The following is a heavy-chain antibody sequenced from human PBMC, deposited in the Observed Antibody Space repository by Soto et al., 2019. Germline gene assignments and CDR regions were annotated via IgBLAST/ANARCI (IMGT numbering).Heavy chain of an antibody. Sequence: ASVKVSCKASGYTFTRYNVHWVRQAPGQGLEWMAIINPSGGTTYYVQKFEGRVTLTTDTSTSTVYMELSSLRSDDTAVYYCARVRGGGSEYFFDYWGQGTLVTV. CDR3: ARVRGGGSEYFFDY. CDR2: INPSGGTT. J-gene: IGHJ4*02. V-gene: IGHV1-46*01. D-gene: IGHD2-15*01. CDR1: GYTFTRYN.